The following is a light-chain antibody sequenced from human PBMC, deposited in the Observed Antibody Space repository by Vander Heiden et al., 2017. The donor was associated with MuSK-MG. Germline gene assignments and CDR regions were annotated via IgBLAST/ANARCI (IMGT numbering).Light chain of an antibody. CDR1: SSNIGSNT. V-gene: IGLV1-44*01. CDR2: RNN. CDR3: AAWDDSLNGSV. Sequence: SVLTPPPSASGTPGPRLTISCSGSSSNIGSNTVNWDQQLPGTAPKLLIYRNNQRPSGVPDRFSGSKSGTSASLAISGLQSEDEADYYCAAWDDSLNGSVFGGGTKLTVL. J-gene: IGLJ2*01.